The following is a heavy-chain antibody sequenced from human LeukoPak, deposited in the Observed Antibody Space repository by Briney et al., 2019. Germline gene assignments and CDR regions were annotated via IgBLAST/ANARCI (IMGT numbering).Heavy chain of an antibody. CDR2: IIPILGIA. CDR1: GGTFSSYA. CDR3: ARGIVVVVAATLEDYYFDY. J-gene: IGHJ4*02. V-gene: IGHV1-69*04. Sequence: SVKVSCTASGGTFSSYAISWVRQAPGQGLEWMGRIIPILGIANYAQKFQGRVTITADKSTSTAYMELSSLRSEDTAVYYCARGIVVVVAATLEDYYFDYWGQGTLVTVSS. D-gene: IGHD2-15*01.